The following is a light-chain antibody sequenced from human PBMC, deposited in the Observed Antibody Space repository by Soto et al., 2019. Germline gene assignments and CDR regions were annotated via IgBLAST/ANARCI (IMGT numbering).Light chain of an antibody. CDR3: QQYGSSPLT. J-gene: IGKJ4*01. V-gene: IGKV3-20*01. Sequence: IVLTQSPGTLSLSPGERATLSCRASQSVSSVYLAWYQQKPGQTPKVLIYRASSRATGIPDKFSGSGSGTDFTLNISILEPEDVAVYYCQQYGSSPLTFGGGTKVEIK. CDR2: RAS. CDR1: QSVSSVY.